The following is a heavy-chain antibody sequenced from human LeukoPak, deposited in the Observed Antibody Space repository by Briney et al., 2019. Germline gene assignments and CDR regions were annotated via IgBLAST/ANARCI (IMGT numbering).Heavy chain of an antibody. CDR1: GFTFSSSA. CDR3: ARRAPYSSGWYYFDY. J-gene: IGHJ4*02. CDR2: IYSGGST. V-gene: IGHV3-53*01. D-gene: IGHD6-19*01. Sequence: GGSLRLSCAASGFTFSSSAMSWVRQAPGKGLEWVSVIYSGGSTYYADSVKGRFTISRDNSKNTLYLQMNSLRAEDTAVYYCARRAPYSSGWYYFDYWGQGTLVTVSS.